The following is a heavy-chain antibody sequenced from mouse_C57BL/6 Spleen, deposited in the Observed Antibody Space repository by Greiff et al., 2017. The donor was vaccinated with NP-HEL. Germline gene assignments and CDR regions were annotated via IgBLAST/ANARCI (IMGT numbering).Heavy chain of an antibody. V-gene: IGHV1-18*01. CDR3: ARETNYYGSAYAMDY. J-gene: IGHJ4*01. Sequence: EVQLQQSGPELVKPGASVKIPCKASGYTFTDYHMDWVKQSHGKSLEWIGDINPNNGGTIYNQKFKGKATLTVDKSSSTAYMELRSLTSEDTAVYYCARETNYYGSAYAMDYWGQRTSVTVSS. CDR2: INPNNGGT. CDR1: GYTFTDYH. D-gene: IGHD1-1*01.